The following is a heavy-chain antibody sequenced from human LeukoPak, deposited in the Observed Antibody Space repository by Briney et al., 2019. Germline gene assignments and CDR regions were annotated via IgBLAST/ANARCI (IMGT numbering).Heavy chain of an antibody. Sequence: PSETLSLTCTVSGDSITNSYWNWIRQPPGRGLEWIGRISYGGSTNYNPSLKSRVIISRDTSKNQFSLELTSVTAADTAIYYCAKRITEARENGDSNWLDPWGQGTLVTVSS. V-gene: IGHV4-59*08. CDR3: AKRITEARENGDSNWLDP. J-gene: IGHJ5*01. D-gene: IGHD4-17*01. CDR2: ISYGGST. CDR1: GDSITNSY.